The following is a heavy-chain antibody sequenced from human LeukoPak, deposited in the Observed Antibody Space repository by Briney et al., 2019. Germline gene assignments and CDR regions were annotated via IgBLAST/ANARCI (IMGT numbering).Heavy chain of an antibody. J-gene: IGHJ3*02. D-gene: IGHD3-22*01. V-gene: IGHV4-39*01. Sequence: PSETLSLTCTVSGGSISSSSYYWGWIRQPPGKGLEWIGSIYYSGSTYYNPSLKSRVTISVDTSKNQFSLKLSSVTAADTAAYYCARPTPRYYYDSSGYSHDAFDIWGQGTMVTVSS. CDR2: IYYSGST. CDR1: GGSISSSSYY. CDR3: ARPTPRYYYDSSGYSHDAFDI.